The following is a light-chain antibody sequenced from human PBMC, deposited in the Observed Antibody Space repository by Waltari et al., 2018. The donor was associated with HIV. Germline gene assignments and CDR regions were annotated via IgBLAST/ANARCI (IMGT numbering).Light chain of an antibody. V-gene: IGLV2-8*01. Sequence: QSALTQPPSASGSPGQSVTISCTGISSDVGGYNYVSWYQQHPGKAPTLMIYEVSKRPSGVPDRFSGSKSGNTASLTVSGLQAEDEADYYCSSYAGSNNLVFGGGTKLTVL. CDR1: SSDVGGYNY. J-gene: IGLJ2*01. CDR3: SSYAGSNNLV. CDR2: EVS.